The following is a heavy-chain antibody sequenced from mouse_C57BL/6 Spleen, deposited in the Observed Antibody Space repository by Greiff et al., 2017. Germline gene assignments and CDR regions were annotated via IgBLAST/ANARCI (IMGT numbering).Heavy chain of an antibody. Sequence: VQLQQPGAELVKPGASVKLSCKASGYTFTSYWMHWVKQRPGQGLEWIGMIHPNSGSTNYNEKFKSKATLTVDKSSSTAYMQLSSLTSEDSAVYYCARLNGNFLYYYAMDYWGQGTSVTVSS. V-gene: IGHV1-64*01. CDR2: IHPNSGST. D-gene: IGHD2-1*01. J-gene: IGHJ4*01. CDR1: GYTFTSYW. CDR3: ARLNGNFLYYYAMDY.